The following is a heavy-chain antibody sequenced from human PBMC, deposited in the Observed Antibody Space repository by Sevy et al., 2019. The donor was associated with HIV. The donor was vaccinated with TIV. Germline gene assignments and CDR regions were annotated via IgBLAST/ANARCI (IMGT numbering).Heavy chain of an antibody. J-gene: IGHJ4*02. V-gene: IGHV3-48*02. CDR1: GFTFSSYS. CDR3: AREVDTAMVRVFDY. CDR2: ISSSSSTI. D-gene: IGHD5-18*01. Sequence: GGSLRLSCAASGFTFSSYSMNWVRQAPGKGLEWVSYISSSSSTIYYADSVKGRFTISRDNAKNSLYLQMNSLGDEDTAVYYCAREVDTAMVRVFDYWGQGTLVTVSS.